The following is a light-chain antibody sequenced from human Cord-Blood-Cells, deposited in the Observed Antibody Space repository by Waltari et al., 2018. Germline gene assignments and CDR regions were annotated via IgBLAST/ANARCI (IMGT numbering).Light chain of an antibody. Sequence: QSALTQPASVSGSPGQSITISCTGTSSDVGGYNYVSWYQQHPGKAPKRMIYDVSNRPSGVSNRFSGSKSGNTASLTISGLQAEDEADYDCSSYTSSSTLEVFGGGTKLTVL. V-gene: IGLV2-14*01. CDR2: DVS. CDR1: SSDVGGYNY. CDR3: SSYTSSSTLEV. J-gene: IGLJ3*02.